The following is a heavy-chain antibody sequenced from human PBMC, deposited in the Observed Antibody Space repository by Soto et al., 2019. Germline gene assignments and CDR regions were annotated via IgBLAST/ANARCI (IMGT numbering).Heavy chain of an antibody. CDR1: GYTFTSYG. D-gene: IGHD3-22*01. Sequence: ASVKVSCKASGYTFTSYGISWVRQAPGQGLEWMGWISAYNGNTNYAQKLQGRVTMTTDTSTSTAYMELRSLRSDDTAVYYCQRGYYDSSGYLYFDYWGRGTLVTVSS. J-gene: IGHJ4*02. CDR2: ISAYNGNT. CDR3: QRGYYDSSGYLYFDY. V-gene: IGHV1-18*01.